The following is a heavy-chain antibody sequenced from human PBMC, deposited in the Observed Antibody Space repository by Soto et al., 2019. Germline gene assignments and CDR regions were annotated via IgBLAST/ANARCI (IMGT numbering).Heavy chain of an antibody. J-gene: IGHJ6*02. CDR2: ISAYNGNT. CDR1: GYTFTSYG. D-gene: IGHD1-26*01. Sequence: QVQLVQSGAEVKKPGASVKVSCKASGYTFTSYGISWVRQAPGQGLEWMGWISAYNGNTNYAQKLQGRVTMTTDTSTSKAYMELRSLRSDDTAVYYCARVVVGANYYYYGMDVWGQGTTVTVSS. CDR3: ARVVVGANYYYYGMDV. V-gene: IGHV1-18*01.